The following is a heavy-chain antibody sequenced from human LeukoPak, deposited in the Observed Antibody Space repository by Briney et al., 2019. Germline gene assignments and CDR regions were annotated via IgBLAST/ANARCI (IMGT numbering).Heavy chain of an antibody. V-gene: IGHV3-9*01. Sequence: GGSLRLSCAASGFNFDDYAMHWVRQAPGKGLEWVSGISWNSDKIGYADSVKGRFTISRDNAKKSLYLQMNSPRPEDTALYYCAKSGIFQGNYFYYMDVWGKGTTVTISS. J-gene: IGHJ6*03. CDR1: GFNFDDYA. CDR3: AKSGIFQGNYFYYMDV. CDR2: ISWNSDKI. D-gene: IGHD2-15*01.